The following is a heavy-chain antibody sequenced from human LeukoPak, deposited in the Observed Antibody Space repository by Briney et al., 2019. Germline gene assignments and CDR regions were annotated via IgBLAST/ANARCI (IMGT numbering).Heavy chain of an antibody. Sequence: GGSLRLSCAASGFTFSSYWMHWVRQAPGKGLEWVANIEQDGSEKFYVDSVKGRFTVSRDNAKNSLYLEMSSLRAEDTAVYYCARGHYGMDVWGQGTTVTVSS. CDR2: IEQDGSEK. V-gene: IGHV3-7*02. J-gene: IGHJ6*02. CDR3: ARGHYGMDV. CDR1: GFTFSSYW.